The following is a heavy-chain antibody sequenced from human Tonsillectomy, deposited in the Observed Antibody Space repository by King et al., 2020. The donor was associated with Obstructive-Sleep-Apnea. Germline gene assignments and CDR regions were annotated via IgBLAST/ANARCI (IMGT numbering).Heavy chain of an antibody. V-gene: IGHV4-59*01. CDR1: GGSISSYY. J-gene: IGHJ4*02. CDR3: ARGRITVAGAHDY. D-gene: IGHD6-19*01. Sequence: LQLQESGPGLVKPSETLSLTCTVSGGSISSYYWSWIRQPPGKGLEWIGYIYYSGSTNYNPSLKSRVTISVDTSKNQFSLKLRSVTAADTAVYYCARGRITVAGAHDYWGQGTLVTVSS. CDR2: IYYSGST.